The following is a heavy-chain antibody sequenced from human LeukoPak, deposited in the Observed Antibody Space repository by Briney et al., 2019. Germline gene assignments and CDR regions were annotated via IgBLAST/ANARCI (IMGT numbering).Heavy chain of an antibody. V-gene: IGHV1-2*02. Sequence: ASVKVSCKTSGYTFTAYFMYWLRQAPGQGLESMGWINPNSGATGYTQNFQGRVTMTRDTSVSTIYMEPSRLRSDDTAVYYCARDGVSPTPDFDYWGQGTLVTVSS. CDR1: GYTFTAYF. CDR3: ARDGVSPTPDFDY. J-gene: IGHJ4*02. CDR2: INPNSGAT. D-gene: IGHD2-8*01.